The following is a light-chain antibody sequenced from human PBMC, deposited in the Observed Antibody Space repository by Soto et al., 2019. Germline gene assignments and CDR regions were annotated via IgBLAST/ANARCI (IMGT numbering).Light chain of an antibody. CDR2: GTS. V-gene: IGLV1-40*01. CDR1: SSNIGAGYD. J-gene: IGLJ3*02. CDR3: QSYDRSLRGGV. Sequence: QAVVTQPPSVSGAPGQRVTISCTGSSSNIGAGYDVHWYQQLPGTAPKLLIYGTSNRPSGVPDRFSGSKSGTSASLAITGLQAEDEADYYCQSYDRSLRGGVFGGGTKLTVL.